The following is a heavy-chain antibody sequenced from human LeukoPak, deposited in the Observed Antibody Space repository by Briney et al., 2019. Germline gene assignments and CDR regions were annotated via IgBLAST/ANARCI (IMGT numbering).Heavy chain of an antibody. CDR2: ISSSGSTI. Sequence: GGSLRLSCAASGFTFSSYEMNWVRQAPGKGLEWVSYISSSGSTIYYPDSEKGRFTISRDNAKNSLYLQMNSLRAEDTAVYYCAELGITMIGGVWGKGTTVTISS. CDR3: AELGITMIGGV. D-gene: IGHD3-10*02. J-gene: IGHJ6*04. V-gene: IGHV3-48*03. CDR1: GFTFSSYE.